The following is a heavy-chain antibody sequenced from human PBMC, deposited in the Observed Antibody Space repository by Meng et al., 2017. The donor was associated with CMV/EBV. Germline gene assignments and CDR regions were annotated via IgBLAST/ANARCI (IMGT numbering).Heavy chain of an antibody. J-gene: IGHJ4*02. Sequence: GESLKISCAASGFTFSSYAMSWVRQAPGKGLEWVSAISGSGGSTYYADSVKGRFTISRDNSKNTLYLQMNSLRAEDTAVYYCAKTSGRSQFDYWGQGTLVTVSS. V-gene: IGHV3-23*01. CDR1: GFTFSSYA. CDR2: ISGSGGST. D-gene: IGHD3-10*01. CDR3: AKTSGRSQFDY.